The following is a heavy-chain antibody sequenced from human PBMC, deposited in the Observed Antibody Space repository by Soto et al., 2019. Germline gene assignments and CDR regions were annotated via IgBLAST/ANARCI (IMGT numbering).Heavy chain of an antibody. J-gene: IGHJ4*02. D-gene: IGHD6-6*01. CDR3: ARDFLLPSSPFHY. Sequence: DAGKVSCKASGYTFTSYGISWVRQAPGQGLEWMGWISAYNGNTNYAQKLQGRVTMTTDTSTSTAYMELRSLRSDDTAVYYCARDFLLPSSPFHYWGQGTLVPVSP. V-gene: IGHV1-18*01. CDR2: ISAYNGNT. CDR1: GYTFTSYG.